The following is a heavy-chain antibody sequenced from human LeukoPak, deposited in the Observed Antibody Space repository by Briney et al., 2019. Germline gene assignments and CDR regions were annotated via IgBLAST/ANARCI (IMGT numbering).Heavy chain of an antibody. CDR1: GFTFSSYS. V-gene: IGHV3-21*01. Sequence: GGSLRLSCAASGFTFSSYSMNWVRQAPGQGLEWVSSISSSSSSYIYYADSVKGRFTIPRDNAKNSLYLQMNSLRAEDTAVYYCARVTTMVRGVIIGFDYWGQGTLVTASS. CDR2: ISSSSSSYI. D-gene: IGHD3-10*01. CDR3: ARVTTMVRGVIIGFDY. J-gene: IGHJ4*02.